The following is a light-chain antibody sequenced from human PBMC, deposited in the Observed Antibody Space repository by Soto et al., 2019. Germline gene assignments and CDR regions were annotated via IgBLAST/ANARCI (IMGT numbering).Light chain of an antibody. V-gene: IGKV3-20*01. J-gene: IGKJ2*01. CDR3: LQDYSYPFT. CDR1: QSVRSDY. CDR2: GAS. Sequence: EIVLTQSPGTLSLSPGERATLSCRASQSVRSDYLAWYQQKPGQAPRLHIYGASTRATGIPDRFSGSGSGTDFTLTISSLQPEDSAGYYCLQDYSYPFTFGQGTKVDIK.